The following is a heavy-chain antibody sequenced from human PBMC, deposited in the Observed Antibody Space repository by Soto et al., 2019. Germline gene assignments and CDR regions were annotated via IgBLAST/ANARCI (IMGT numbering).Heavy chain of an antibody. CDR2: IFSGGST. CDR1: GFTVSSNY. Sequence: HPGGSLRLSCAASGFTVSSNYMTWVRQAPGKGLEWVSVIFSGGSTSYADSVKGRFTISRDNSKNTLYLQMNSLRAEDTAVYYCARDQGYSHYWGQGTLVTVSS. V-gene: IGHV3-66*01. CDR3: ARDQGYSHY. D-gene: IGHD5-18*01. J-gene: IGHJ4*02.